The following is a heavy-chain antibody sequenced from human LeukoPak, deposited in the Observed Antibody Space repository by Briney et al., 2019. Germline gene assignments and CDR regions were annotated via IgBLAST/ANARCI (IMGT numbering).Heavy chain of an antibody. Sequence: GGSLRLSCAASGFTFSSYAMNWVRQAPGKGLEWVSAISGSGGSTYYADSVKGRFTISRDNSKNTLYLQMNSLRAEDTAVYYCATAGDTMIVVVHFDYWGQGTLVTVSS. V-gene: IGHV3-23*01. J-gene: IGHJ4*02. CDR1: GFTFSSYA. D-gene: IGHD3-22*01. CDR3: ATAGDTMIVVVHFDY. CDR2: ISGSGGST.